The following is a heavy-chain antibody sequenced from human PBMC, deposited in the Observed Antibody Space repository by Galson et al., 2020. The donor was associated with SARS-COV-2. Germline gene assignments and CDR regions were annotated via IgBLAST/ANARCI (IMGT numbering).Heavy chain of an antibody. V-gene: IGHV4-59*01. CDR2: IYYSGST. CDR1: GGSISSYY. D-gene: IGHD4-17*01. Sequence: SETLSLTCTVSGGSISSYYWSWIRQPPGKGLEWIGYIYYSGSTNYNPSLKSRVTISVDTSKNQFSLKLSSVTAADTAVYYCARGIVYYGGNDGWFDPWGQGTLVTVSS. CDR3: ARGIVYYGGNDGWFDP. J-gene: IGHJ5*02.